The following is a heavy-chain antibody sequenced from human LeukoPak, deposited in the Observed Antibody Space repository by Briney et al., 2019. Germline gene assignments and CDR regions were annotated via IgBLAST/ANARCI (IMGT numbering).Heavy chain of an antibody. V-gene: IGHV3-23*01. D-gene: IGHD6-19*01. Sequence: PGGSLRLSCAASGFTFSSYAMSWVGQARGKGLEGVSGISGSGGSTYYADSVKGRFTISRDNSKNTLYLQMNSLRVEDTAVYYCAKPSSGKRSRDAFDIWGQGTMVTVAS. CDR2: ISGSGGST. CDR3: AKPSSGKRSRDAFDI. J-gene: IGHJ3*02. CDR1: GFTFSSYA.